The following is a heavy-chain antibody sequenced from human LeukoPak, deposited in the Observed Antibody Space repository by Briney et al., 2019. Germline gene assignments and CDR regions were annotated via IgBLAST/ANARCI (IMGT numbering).Heavy chain of an antibody. Sequence: GGSLRLSCEASGFTFNIYSMNWVRQAPGKGLEWVSYISSSSSTIYYADSVKGRFTISRDNAKNSLYLQMNSLRAEDTAVYYCASDIEYYDSSPYWGQGTLVTVSS. CDR3: ASDIEYYDSSPY. V-gene: IGHV3-48*01. D-gene: IGHD3-22*01. CDR2: ISSSSSTI. J-gene: IGHJ4*02. CDR1: GFTFNIYS.